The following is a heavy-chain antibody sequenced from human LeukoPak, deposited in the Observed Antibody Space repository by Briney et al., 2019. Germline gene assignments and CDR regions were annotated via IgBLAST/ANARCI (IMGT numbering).Heavy chain of an antibody. CDR3: ARQEQLGNFDY. J-gene: IGHJ4*02. D-gene: IGHD6-6*01. Sequence: GESLMISCKGSGYSFSNYWIGWVRQMAGKGLEWMGIIYPGDSDTRYSPSFQGQVTISADKSISTAYLQWSSLKASDTAMYYCARQEQLGNFDYWGQGTLVTVSS. CDR1: GYSFSNYW. V-gene: IGHV5-51*01. CDR2: IYPGDSDT.